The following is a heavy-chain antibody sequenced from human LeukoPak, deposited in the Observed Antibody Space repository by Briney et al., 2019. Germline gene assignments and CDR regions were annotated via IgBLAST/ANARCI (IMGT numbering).Heavy chain of an antibody. CDR3: ARVAPSSSWGYYYYYMDV. J-gene: IGHJ6*03. Sequence: GASVKVSCKASGYTFTSYDINWVRQATGQGLEWMGWMNPNSGNTGYAQKFQGRVTITRNTSISTAYMELSSLRSEDTAVYYCARVAPSSSWGYYYYYMDVWGQGTMVTVSS. D-gene: IGHD6-13*01. V-gene: IGHV1-8*03. CDR1: GYTFTSYD. CDR2: MNPNSGNT.